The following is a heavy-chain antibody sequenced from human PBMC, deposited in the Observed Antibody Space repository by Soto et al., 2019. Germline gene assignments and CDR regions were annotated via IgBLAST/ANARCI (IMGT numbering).Heavy chain of an antibody. V-gene: IGHV1-3*01. CDR2: INAGNGNT. D-gene: IGHD3-16*02. CDR1: GYTFTSYA. J-gene: IGHJ4*02. Sequence: QVQLVQSGAEVKKPGASVKVSCKASGYTFTSYAMHWVRQAPGQRLEWMGWINAGNGNTKYSQKFQGRVTITRDTSAITAYLDLSILRSDATAVYFSAIVIGVLYSFDYLGQGTLVTVSS. CDR3: AIVIGVLYSFDY.